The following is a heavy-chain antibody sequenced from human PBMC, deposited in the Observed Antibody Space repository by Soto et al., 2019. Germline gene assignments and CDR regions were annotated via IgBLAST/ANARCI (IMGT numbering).Heavy chain of an antibody. D-gene: IGHD4-4*01. Sequence: GGSLRLSCAASGFAFSSHSMNWVRQAPGKGLEWVSSISSSSSYIYYADSVKGRFTISRDNAKNSLYLQMNSLRAEDTAVYYCARDRSVLIQDTVTSERNYYYYYMDVWGKGTTVTVSS. V-gene: IGHV3-21*01. J-gene: IGHJ6*03. CDR2: ISSSSSYI. CDR1: GFAFSSHS. CDR3: ARDRSVLIQDTVTSERNYYYYYMDV.